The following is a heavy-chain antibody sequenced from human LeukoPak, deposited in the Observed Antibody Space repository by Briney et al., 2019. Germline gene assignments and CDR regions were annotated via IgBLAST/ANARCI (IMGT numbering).Heavy chain of an antibody. D-gene: IGHD3-22*01. CDR1: VHIFNNAY. CDR2: IKSKTEGGTT. CDR3: TTDSPLYDSSGQGWFDP. V-gene: IGHV3-15*01. J-gene: IGHJ5*02. Sequence: GGPLRLFCGASVHIFNNAYVTGVRHAPGGGGEWVGHIKSKTEGGTTDYDAPVKGRFTISRDDAKNTLFLQMNSLKTEDTAVYYCTTDSPLYDSSGQGWFDPWGEGTLVTVFS.